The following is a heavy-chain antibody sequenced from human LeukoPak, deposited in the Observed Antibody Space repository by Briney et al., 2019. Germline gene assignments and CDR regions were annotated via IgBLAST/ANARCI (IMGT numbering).Heavy chain of an antibody. D-gene: IGHD2-15*01. CDR3: ARDGCSGGSCPDDAFDI. CDR1: GFTFSSYA. Sequence: PGGSLRLSCEASGFTFSSYAMHWVRQAPGKGLEYVSAISSNGGSTYYANSVKGRFTISRDNSKNTLYLQMGSLRAEDMAVYYCARDGCSGGSCPDDAFDIWGQGTMVTVSS. J-gene: IGHJ3*02. CDR2: ISSNGGST. V-gene: IGHV3-64*01.